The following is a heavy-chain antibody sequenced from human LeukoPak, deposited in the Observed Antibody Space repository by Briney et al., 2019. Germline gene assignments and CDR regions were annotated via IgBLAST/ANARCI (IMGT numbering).Heavy chain of an antibody. CDR1: GFTLSSYS. Sequence: GGSLRLSCAASGFTLSSYSMNWVRQAPGKGLEWVSSISSSSSYIYYADSVKGRFTISRDNAKNSLYLQMNSLRAEDTAVYYCARERLQSGDFDYWGQGTLVTVSS. CDR2: ISSSSSYI. J-gene: IGHJ4*02. D-gene: IGHD5-24*01. V-gene: IGHV3-21*01. CDR3: ARERLQSGDFDY.